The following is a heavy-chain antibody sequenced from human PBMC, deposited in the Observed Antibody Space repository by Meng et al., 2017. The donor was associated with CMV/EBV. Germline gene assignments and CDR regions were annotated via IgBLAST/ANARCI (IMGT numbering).Heavy chain of an antibody. V-gene: IGHV2-5*02. D-gene: IGHD6-13*01. CDR3: ARIAAAGRFDY. CDR2: IYWDDDK. Sequence: QITLKQSGPTLSKPTQTPTLTCTFSGFSLSTSGVGVGWIRQPPGKALEWLALIYWDDDKRYSPSLKSRLTITKDTSKNQVVLTMTNMDPVDTATYYCARIAAAGRFDYWGQGTLVTVSS. CDR1: GFSLSTSGVG. J-gene: IGHJ4*02.